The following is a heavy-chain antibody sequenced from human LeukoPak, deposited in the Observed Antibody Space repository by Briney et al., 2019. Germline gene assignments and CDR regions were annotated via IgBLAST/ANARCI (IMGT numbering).Heavy chain of an antibody. CDR2: ISTSSSYI. J-gene: IGHJ2*01. Sequence: GGSLRLSCAASGFTFSNYNVNWVRQAPGKGLEWVSSISTSSSYIYYADSVRGRFTSTRDNAKKSLFLQMNSLRAEDTAVYYCARADSSGYYLFGGFDLWGRGTLVTVSS. D-gene: IGHD3-22*01. V-gene: IGHV3-21*01. CDR3: ARADSSGYYLFGGFDL. CDR1: GFTFSNYN.